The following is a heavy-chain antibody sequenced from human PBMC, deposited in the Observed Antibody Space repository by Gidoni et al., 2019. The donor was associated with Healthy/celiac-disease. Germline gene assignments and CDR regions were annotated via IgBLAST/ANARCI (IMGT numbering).Heavy chain of an antibody. Sequence: EVQLLESGGGVVQPGGSLRLSCAASGFPFSSYAMSWVRQAPGKGLEWVSAISGSGGSTYYADSVKGRFTISRDNTKNTLYLQMNSLRAEDTAVYYCAPLTRVSALRGSTGGQGTLVTVSS. V-gene: IGHV3-23*01. J-gene: IGHJ4*02. CDR3: APLTRVSALRGST. CDR2: ISGSGGST. CDR1: GFPFSSYA. D-gene: IGHD6-13*01.